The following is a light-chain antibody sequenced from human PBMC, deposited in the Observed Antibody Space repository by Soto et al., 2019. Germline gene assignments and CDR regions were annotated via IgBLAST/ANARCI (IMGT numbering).Light chain of an antibody. CDR1: QDIAGY. Sequence: DIQVTQSPSSVSXXXXXXXXXXXXASQDIAGYLAWYQHKPGRTPELLIHGASRLQSGVPARFSGSGSGTDFTLSINSLQPEDFATYYCQQSFSMPYTFGQGTRLEI. V-gene: IGKV1D-12*01. J-gene: IGKJ5*01. CDR3: QQSFSMPYT. CDR2: GAS.